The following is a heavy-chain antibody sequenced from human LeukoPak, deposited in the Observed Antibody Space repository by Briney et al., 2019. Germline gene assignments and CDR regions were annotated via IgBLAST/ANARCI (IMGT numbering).Heavy chain of an antibody. Sequence: ASVKVSCKASGYTFTSYGISWVRQAPGQGLEWMGWISAYNGNTNYAQKLQGRVTMTTDTSTSTAYMELRSLRSDDTAVYYCARYSAYSGYDLGFGYWGQVTLVTVAS. CDR3: ARYSAYSGYDLGFGY. J-gene: IGHJ4*02. CDR1: GYTFTSYG. CDR2: ISAYNGNT. V-gene: IGHV1-18*04. D-gene: IGHD5-12*01.